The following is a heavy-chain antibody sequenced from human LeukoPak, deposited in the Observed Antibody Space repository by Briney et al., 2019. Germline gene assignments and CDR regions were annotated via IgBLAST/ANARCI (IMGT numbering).Heavy chain of an antibody. CDR2: VYHSGST. J-gene: IGHJ4*02. Sequence: SETLSLTCTVSGASISSDYWNWIRQPPGKGLEWIGHVYHSGSTNYDPSLKSRVTISVDTSKNQFSLKLSSVTAADTAVYYCARAGNYYYSSGYYSHFDYWGQGTLVTVSS. CDR3: ARAGNYYYSSGYYSHFDY. V-gene: IGHV4-59*01. D-gene: IGHD3-22*01. CDR1: GASISSDY.